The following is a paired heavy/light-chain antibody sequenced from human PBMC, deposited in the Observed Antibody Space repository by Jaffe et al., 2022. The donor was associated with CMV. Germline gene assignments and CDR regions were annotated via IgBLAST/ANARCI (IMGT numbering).Light chain of an antibody. J-gene: IGLJ3*02. V-gene: IGLV2-23*02. CDR1: SSDVGSSRH. CDR2: EVD. CDR3: CSYAGSSTLEV. Sequence: QSALTQPASVSGSPGQSITISCTGSSSDVGSSRHVSWYQQHPGKAPKLMIFEVDERPSGVSNRFSGSKSGNTASLTISGLQAEDEADYYCCSYAGSSTLEVFGGGTKLTVL.
Heavy chain of an antibody. J-gene: IGHJ5*02. D-gene: IGHD1-7*01. Sequence: EVQLVQSGTEVKKSGESLKISCKGSGYSFTSYWIVWVRQRPGKGLEWMGIIYPGDSDVRYSPSFQGQVTISADKSISTAYLQWSSLRASDTAVYYCARRGRGAAVGGGGNYFDPWGQGTLVTVSS. CDR1: GYSFTSYW. CDR2: IYPGDSDV. V-gene: IGHV5-51*01. CDR3: ARRGRGAAVGGGGNYFDP.